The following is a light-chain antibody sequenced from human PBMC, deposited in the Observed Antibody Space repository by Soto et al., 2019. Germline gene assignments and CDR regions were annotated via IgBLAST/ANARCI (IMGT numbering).Light chain of an antibody. J-gene: IGKJ5*01. V-gene: IGKV1-33*01. Sequence: DIQMTQSPSSLSASVGDRVTITCQASQDISNHLNWYQQKPGKAPKLLIYDASNLETGVPSRFSGSGSGTDFTVTISSLQPEDFATYSCQQYYNLPITFGQGTRLDIK. CDR1: QDISNH. CDR3: QQYYNLPIT. CDR2: DAS.